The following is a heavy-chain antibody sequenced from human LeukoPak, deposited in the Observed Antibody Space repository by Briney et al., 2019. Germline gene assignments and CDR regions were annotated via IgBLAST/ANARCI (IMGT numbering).Heavy chain of an antibody. CDR3: ARDGPSYYYGSGKGDAFDI. CDR1: GFTFNAYG. D-gene: IGHD3-10*01. CDR2: VRYDGRDK. Sequence: PGGSLRLSCEVSGFTFNAYGIHWVRQSPGRGVEGVAFVRYDGRDKFYADPVKGRFIVSKDNSRTSLELQMNSLRSEDRCVYYCARDGPSYYYGSGKGDAFDIWGQGTMVTVSS. J-gene: IGHJ3*02. V-gene: IGHV3-30*02.